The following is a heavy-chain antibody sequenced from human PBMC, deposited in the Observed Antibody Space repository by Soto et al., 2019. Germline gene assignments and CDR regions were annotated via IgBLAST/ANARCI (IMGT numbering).Heavy chain of an antibody. V-gene: IGHV3-23*04. CDR1: GFTFSSYA. CDR3: AKDLSPYYYYYGMDV. J-gene: IGHJ6*02. CDR2: ISGSGGST. D-gene: IGHD3-16*02. Sequence: VQLVESGGGVVQPGRSLRLSCAASGFTFSSYAMSWVRQAPGKGLEWVSAISGSGGSTYYADSVKGRFTISRDNSKNTLYLQMNSLRAEDTAVYYCAKDLSPYYYYYGMDVWGQGTTVTVSS.